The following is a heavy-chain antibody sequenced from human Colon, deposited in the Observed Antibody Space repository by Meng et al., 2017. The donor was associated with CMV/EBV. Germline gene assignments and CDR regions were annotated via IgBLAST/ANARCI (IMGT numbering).Heavy chain of an antibody. CDR1: GFIFSSYG. Sequence: GESLKISCVASGFIFSSYGMNWVRQAPGKGLEWVAFIRYDGTKEYYIESVEGRFTISRDHSKRSVFLEMNGLRSEDTAMYYCAKGLDFMDLWGQGTLVTVSS. D-gene: IGHD3-9*01. CDR2: IRYDGTKE. V-gene: IGHV3-30*02. CDR3: AKGLDFMDL. J-gene: IGHJ5*02.